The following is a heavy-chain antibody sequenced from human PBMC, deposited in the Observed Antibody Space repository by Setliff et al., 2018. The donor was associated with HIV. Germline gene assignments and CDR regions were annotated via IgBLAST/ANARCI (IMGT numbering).Heavy chain of an antibody. CDR3: ASLRGDYVGQYYYYMDI. Sequence: GESLKISCQASGYSFTNYWIGWVRQMPGKGLEWIGVIYPGDFVTRYGPSFQGQVFISADRSITTAYLQWDSLKASDTAFYYCASLRGDYVGQYYYYMDIWGKGTTVTVSS. CDR2: IYPGDFVT. D-gene: IGHD4-17*01. V-gene: IGHV5-51*01. CDR1: GYSFTNYW. J-gene: IGHJ6*03.